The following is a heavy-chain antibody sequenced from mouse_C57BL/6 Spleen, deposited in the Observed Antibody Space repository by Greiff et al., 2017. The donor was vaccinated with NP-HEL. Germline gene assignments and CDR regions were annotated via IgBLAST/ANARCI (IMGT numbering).Heavy chain of an antibody. V-gene: IGHV1-26*01. J-gene: IGHJ1*03. CDR2: INPNNGGT. D-gene: IGHD2-3*01. CDR1: GYTFTDYY. Sequence: EVQLQQSGPELVKPGASVKISCKASGYTFTDYYMNWVKQSHGKSLEWIGDINPNNGGTSYNQKFKGKATLTVDKSSSTAYMELRSLTPEDSAVYYCARKIYDGYYGYFDVWGTGTTVTVSS. CDR3: ARKIYDGYYGYFDV.